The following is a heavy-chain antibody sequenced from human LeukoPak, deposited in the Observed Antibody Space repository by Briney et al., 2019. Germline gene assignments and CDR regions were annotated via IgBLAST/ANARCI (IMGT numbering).Heavy chain of an antibody. D-gene: IGHD1-26*01. J-gene: IGHJ4*02. CDR1: GFTFSIYE. V-gene: IGHV3-48*03. CDR2: ISSIGTTI. CDR3: ARGERGDY. Sequence: GGSLRLSCAASGFTFSIYEMNWVRQAPGKGLEWVSYISSIGTTIYYADSVKGRFTISRDNAKNSLYLQMNSQRAEDTAVYYCARGERGDYWGQGTLVTVSS.